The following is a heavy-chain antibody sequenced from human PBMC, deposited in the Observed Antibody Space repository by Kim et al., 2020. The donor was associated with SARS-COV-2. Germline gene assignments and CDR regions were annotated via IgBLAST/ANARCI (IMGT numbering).Heavy chain of an antibody. CDR1: GGSISRYY. J-gene: IGHJ3*02. CDR3: ARLGLYGAGTLKSAFDI. V-gene: IGHV4-59*08. Sequence: SETLSLTCTVSGGSISRYYWSWIRQPPGKGLEWIGYIYYSGSTNYNPSLKSRLTISVDTSKNQFSLKLSSVTAADTAVYYCARLGLYGAGTLKSAFDIWGQGTMVTVSS. CDR2: IYYSGST. D-gene: IGHD6-13*01.